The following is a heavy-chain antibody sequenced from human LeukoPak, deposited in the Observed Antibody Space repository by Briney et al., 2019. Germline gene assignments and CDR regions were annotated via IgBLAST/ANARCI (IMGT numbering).Heavy chain of an antibody. CDR3: ARANGGYYDY. D-gene: IGHD3-22*01. CDR2: IYYSGGT. Sequence: SETLFLTCTVSGGAFSSSSYYWGWIRQPPGKGLEWIGSIYYSGGTYYNPSLKSRVTMSVDTSKNQFSLKLTSVTAADTAEYYCARANGGYYDYWGQGTLVSVSS. CDR1: GGAFSSSSYY. V-gene: IGHV4-39*01. J-gene: IGHJ4*02.